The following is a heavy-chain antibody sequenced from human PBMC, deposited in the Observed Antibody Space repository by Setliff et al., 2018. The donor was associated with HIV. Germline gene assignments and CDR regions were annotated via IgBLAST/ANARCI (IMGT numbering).Heavy chain of an antibody. Sequence: SETLSLTCTVSGGSISSHYWSWIRQPPGKGLEWIGYIYYSGSTNSNPSLKGRVSMSVDTSKNQFSLKLSSVTAADTAVYYCARGDFYGTRNYFDYWGQGTLVTVSS. CDR2: IYYSGST. CDR1: GGSISSHY. D-gene: IGHD2-8*01. J-gene: IGHJ4*02. CDR3: ARGDFYGTRNYFDY. V-gene: IGHV4-59*11.